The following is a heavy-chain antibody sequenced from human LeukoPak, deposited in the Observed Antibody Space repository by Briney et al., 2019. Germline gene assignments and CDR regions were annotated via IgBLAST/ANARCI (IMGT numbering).Heavy chain of an antibody. J-gene: IGHJ4*02. D-gene: IGHD3-3*01. CDR2: ISWNSGSI. CDR1: GFTFDDYA. Sequence: GGSLRLSCAASGFTFDDYAMHWVRHAPGKGLEWVSGISWNSGSIAYADSVKGRFTISRDNAKNSLYLQMNSLRAEDTALYYCAKDMAGGSAYYPDYWGQGTLVTVSS. V-gene: IGHV3-9*01. CDR3: AKDMAGGSAYYPDY.